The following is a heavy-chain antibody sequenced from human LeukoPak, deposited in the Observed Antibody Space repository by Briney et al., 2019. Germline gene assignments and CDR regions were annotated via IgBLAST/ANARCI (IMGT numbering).Heavy chain of an antibody. CDR2: LSSSGGST. V-gene: IGHV3-23*01. CDR3: AKDRPLLRYFDYYFDY. CDR1: GFTFSNYG. D-gene: IGHD3-9*01. Sequence: GGTQRLSCAASGFTFSNYGMNWVRQAPGKGLEWVSALSSSGGSTYYADSVKGRFTISRDNSKNTLYLQMNSLRAEDTAVYYCAKDRPLLRYFDYYFDYWGQGTLVTVSS. J-gene: IGHJ4*02.